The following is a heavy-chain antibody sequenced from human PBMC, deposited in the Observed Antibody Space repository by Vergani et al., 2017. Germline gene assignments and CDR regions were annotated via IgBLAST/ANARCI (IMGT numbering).Heavy chain of an antibody. Sequence: QVQLVQSGAEVKKPGSSVKVSCKASGGTFSSYAISWVRQAPGQGLEWMGGIIPIFGTANYAQKFQGRVTITADESTSTAYMELSSLRSEDTAVYYCASSNRDYYGSGSYATVPTYFDYWGQGTLVTVSS. J-gene: IGHJ4*02. CDR1: GGTFSSYA. V-gene: IGHV1-69*01. D-gene: IGHD3-10*01. CDR3: ASSNRDYYGSGSYATVPTYFDY. CDR2: IIPIFGTA.